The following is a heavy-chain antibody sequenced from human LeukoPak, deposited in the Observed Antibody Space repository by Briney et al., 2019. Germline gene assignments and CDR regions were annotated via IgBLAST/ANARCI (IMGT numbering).Heavy chain of an antibody. CDR1: GFTFSSYS. D-gene: IGHD6-13*01. CDR2: ISSSSSYI. CDR3: ARESRPSSSWYYYYYMDV. V-gene: IGHV3-21*01. J-gene: IGHJ6*03. Sequence: PGGSLRLSCAASGFTFSSYSMNWVRQAPGKGLEWVSSISSSSSYIYYADSVKGRFTISRDNAKNSLYLQMNSLRAEDTAVYYCARESRPSSSWYYYYYMDVWGKGTTVTVSS.